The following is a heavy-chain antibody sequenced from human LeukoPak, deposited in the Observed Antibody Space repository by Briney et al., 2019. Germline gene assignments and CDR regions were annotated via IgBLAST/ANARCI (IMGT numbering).Heavy chain of an antibody. CDR1: GFTFDDYA. V-gene: IGHV3-21*01. CDR2: ISSSSSYI. CDR3: ASFDSGSYSRHFDY. D-gene: IGHD1-26*01. Sequence: PGGSLRLSCAASGFTFDDYAMHWVRQAPGKGLEWVSSISSSSSYIYYADSVKGRFTISRDNAKNSLYLQMNSLRAEDTAVYYCASFDSGSYSRHFDYWGQGTLVTVSS. J-gene: IGHJ4*02.